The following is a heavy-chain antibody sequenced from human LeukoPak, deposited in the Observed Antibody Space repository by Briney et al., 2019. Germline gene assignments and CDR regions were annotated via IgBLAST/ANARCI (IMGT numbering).Heavy chain of an antibody. J-gene: IGHJ4*02. CDR2: IRYDGSNK. V-gene: IGHV3-30*02. D-gene: IGHD6-13*01. CDR3: AKDRVYSSSWSTYYFDY. CDR1: GFTFSSYG. Sequence: GGTLRLSCAPSGFTFSSYGMHWVRQAPGKGLEWVAFIRYDGSNKYYADSVKGRFTISRDNSKNTLYLQMNSLRAEDTAVYYCAKDRVYSSSWSTYYFDYWGQGTLVTVSS.